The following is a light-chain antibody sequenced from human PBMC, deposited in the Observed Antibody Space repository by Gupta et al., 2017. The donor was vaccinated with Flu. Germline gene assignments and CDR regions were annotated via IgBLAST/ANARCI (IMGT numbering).Light chain of an antibody. CDR1: SSDVGGYNY. CDR2: EVS. J-gene: IGLJ2*01. CDR3: SSYTSGNTPVV. V-gene: IGLV2-14*01. Sequence: QSALTQPASLCRSPGQSITILFPATSSDVGGYNYVSWYQQHPGKAPKLMIDEVSSRHSGVANRFSGSKSGNTASLTISGLQAEDEADYYCSSYTSGNTPVVFGGGTKLTVL.